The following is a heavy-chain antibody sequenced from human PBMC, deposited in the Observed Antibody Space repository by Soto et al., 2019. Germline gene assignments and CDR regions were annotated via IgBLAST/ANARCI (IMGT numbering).Heavy chain of an antibody. CDR3: VMVDNYVTPTPQDV. CDR2: ISPYTGNT. V-gene: IGHV1-18*01. J-gene: IGHJ6*02. D-gene: IGHD3-16*01. Sequence: QVQLVQSGDEVKKPGASVKVSCKASGYIFANYGIAWVRQAPGQGLEWMGWISPYTGNTHSASKVQGRLTMTTDTSTSTAYMELGSLTSDDTAVYYCVMVDNYVTPTPQDVWGQWTTVTVSS. CDR1: GYIFANYG.